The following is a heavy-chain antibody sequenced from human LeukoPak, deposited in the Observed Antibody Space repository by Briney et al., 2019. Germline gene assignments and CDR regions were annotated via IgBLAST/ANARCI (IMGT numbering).Heavy chain of an antibody. CDR3: ARHGTPDGDNSWGGIDY. Sequence: ASVKVSCKASGYTFTSYDINWVRQATGQGLEWMGWMNPNSGNTGYAQKFQGRVTITRNTSISTAYMELSSLRSEDTAVYYCARHGTPDGDNSWGGIDYWGQGIMVTVSS. CDR2: MNPNSGNT. D-gene: IGHD4-23*01. CDR1: GYTFTSYD. J-gene: IGHJ4*02. V-gene: IGHV1-8*03.